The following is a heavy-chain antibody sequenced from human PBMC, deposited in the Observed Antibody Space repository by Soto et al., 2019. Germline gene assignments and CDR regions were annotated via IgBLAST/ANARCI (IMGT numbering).Heavy chain of an antibody. J-gene: IGHJ6*02. CDR1: GFTFSSYA. D-gene: IGHD3-9*01. CDR3: ARDRYDILTGSRADYSEYGFDV. V-gene: IGHV3-30-3*01. CDR2: ISYDGSNK. Sequence: QVQLVESGGGVVQPGRSLRLSCAASGFTFSSYAMHWVRQAPGKGLEWVAVISYDGSNKYYVDSVKGRFTISRDNSKITLYLQMNSLTAEDTAVYYCARDRYDILTGSRADYSEYGFDVWGQGTTVTVSS.